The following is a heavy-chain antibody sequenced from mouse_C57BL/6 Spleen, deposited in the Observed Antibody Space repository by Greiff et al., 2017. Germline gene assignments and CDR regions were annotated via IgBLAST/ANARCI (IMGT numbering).Heavy chain of an antibody. Sequence: SGAELVRPGTSVKLSCKASGYTFTSYWMHWVKQRPGQGLEWIGVIDPSDSYTNYNQKFKGKATLTVDTSSSTAYMQLSSLTSEDSAVYYCAREGIYYDYVAYWGQGTLVTVSA. CDR1: GYTFTSYW. J-gene: IGHJ3*01. D-gene: IGHD2-4*01. CDR3: AREGIYYDYVAY. CDR2: IDPSDSYT. V-gene: IGHV1-59*01.